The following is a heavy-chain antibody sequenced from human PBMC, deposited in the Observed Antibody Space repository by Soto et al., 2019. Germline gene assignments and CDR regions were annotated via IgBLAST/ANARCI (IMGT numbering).Heavy chain of an antibody. Sequence: EVQLLESGGGLVQPGGSLRLSCAASGFTFSSYAMSWVRQAPGKGLEWVSAISGSGGSTYYADSVKGRFTISRDNSKNTLDLQMNSLRDEDTAVYYCAKDSKDDCSGGSCYEYWGQGTLVTVSS. CDR1: GFTFSSYA. D-gene: IGHD2-15*01. J-gene: IGHJ4*02. CDR2: ISGSGGST. V-gene: IGHV3-23*01. CDR3: AKDSKDDCSGGSCYEY.